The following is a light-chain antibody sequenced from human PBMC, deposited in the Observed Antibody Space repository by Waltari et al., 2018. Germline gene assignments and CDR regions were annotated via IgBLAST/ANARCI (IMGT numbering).Light chain of an antibody. V-gene: IGLV1-40*01. Sequence: QSVLTQPPSVSGTPGQRVTISFSGSTSNIGAGHDVHWYQHRPVTAPKLLMYGNNIRPSGVPDRFSGSKSGTSASLAITGLQADDEADYFCQSFDNMLSGGVVFGGGTKLAVL. CDR3: QSFDNMLSGGVV. CDR1: TSNIGAGHD. J-gene: IGLJ2*01. CDR2: GNN.